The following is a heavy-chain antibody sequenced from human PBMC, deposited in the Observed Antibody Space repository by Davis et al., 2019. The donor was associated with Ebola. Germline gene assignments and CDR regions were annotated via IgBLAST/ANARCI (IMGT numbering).Heavy chain of an antibody. J-gene: IGHJ5*02. CDR2: IYYSGST. D-gene: IGHD1-26*01. Sequence: PSETLSLTCTVSGGSISSYYWSWIRQPPGKGLEWIGYIYYSGSTNYNPSLKSRVTISVDTSKNQFSLKLSSVTAADTAVYYCARVVRYSGSYTAWFDPWGQGTLVTVSS. V-gene: IGHV4-59*01. CDR3: ARVVRYSGSYTAWFDP. CDR1: GGSISSYY.